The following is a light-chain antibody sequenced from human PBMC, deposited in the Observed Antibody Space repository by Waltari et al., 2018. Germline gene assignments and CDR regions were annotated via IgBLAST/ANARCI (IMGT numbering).Light chain of an antibody. V-gene: IGLV1-47*01. J-gene: IGLJ1*01. CDR2: RKN. Sequence: QSVLTQPPSASGTPGQRVTISCSGSSSNIGSNYVYWYQQPPGTAPKPLLYRKNQRPSGVPDRFSGSKSGTSASLAISGLRSEDEADYYCAAWDDSLSGGVFGTGTKVTVL. CDR3: AAWDDSLSGGV. CDR1: SSNIGSNY.